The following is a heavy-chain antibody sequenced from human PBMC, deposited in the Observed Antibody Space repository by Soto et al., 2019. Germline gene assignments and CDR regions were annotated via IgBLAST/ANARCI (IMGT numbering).Heavy chain of an antibody. CDR1: GGSISSYY. CDR3: ARDSSGWSGNNWFDP. Sequence: SETLSLTCTVSGGSISSYYWSWIRQPPGKGLEWIGYIYYSGSTNYNPSLKSRVTISVDTSKNQFSLKLSSVTAADTAVYYCARDSSGWSGNNWFDPWGQGTLVTVSS. V-gene: IGHV4-59*01. CDR2: IYYSGST. J-gene: IGHJ5*02. D-gene: IGHD6-19*01.